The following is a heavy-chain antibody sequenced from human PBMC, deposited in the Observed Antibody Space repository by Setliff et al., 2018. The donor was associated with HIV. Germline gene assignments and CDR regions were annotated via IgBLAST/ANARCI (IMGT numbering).Heavy chain of an antibody. CDR2: IYPDDSET. CDR1: GFNFRTSW. CDR3: AKAGRGIYYTGGYYYDGFDV. J-gene: IGHJ3*01. V-gene: IGHV5-51*01. D-gene: IGHD3-22*01. Sequence: GESLKISCQGSGFNFRTSWIGWVRQMPGKGLEWMGIIYPDDSETRYSPSFQGQVTMSADKSITTAYLQWTSLKASDTAMYYCAKAGRGIYYTGGYYYDGFDVWGQGTMVTVSS.